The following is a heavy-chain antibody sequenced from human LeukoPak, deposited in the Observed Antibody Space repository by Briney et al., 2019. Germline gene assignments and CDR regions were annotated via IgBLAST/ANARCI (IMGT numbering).Heavy chain of an antibody. V-gene: IGHV1-24*01. CDR3: ATMGRLAGLITPYYYYGMDV. CDR2: FDPEDGET. CDR1: GYTLTELS. D-gene: IGHD3-22*01. Sequence: ASVKVSCKVSGYTLTELSMHWVRQAPGKGLEWMGGFDPEDGETIYAQKFQGRVTMTEDTSTDTAYMELSSLRSEDTAVYYCATMGRLAGLITPYYYYGMDVWGQGTTVTVSS. J-gene: IGHJ6*02.